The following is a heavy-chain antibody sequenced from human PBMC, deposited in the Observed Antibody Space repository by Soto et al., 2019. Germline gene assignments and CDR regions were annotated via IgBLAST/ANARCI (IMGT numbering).Heavy chain of an antibody. J-gene: IGHJ6*02. D-gene: IGHD3-3*01. Sequence: PGGSLRLSCAASGFTSSSYWMSCVRQAPGKGLEWVANIKPEGSEKYYVDSVKGRITIARDNAKNSLYLQMNSLRAEDTAVYYCARDCYDFWSGYYTYYYYYYGMDVWGQGTTVTVSS. CDR1: GFTSSSYW. V-gene: IGHV3-7*01. CDR2: IKPEGSEK. CDR3: ARDCYDFWSGYYTYYYYYYGMDV.